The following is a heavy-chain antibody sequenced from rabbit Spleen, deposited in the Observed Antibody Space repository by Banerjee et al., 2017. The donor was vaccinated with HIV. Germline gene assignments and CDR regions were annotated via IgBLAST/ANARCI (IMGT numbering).Heavy chain of an antibody. D-gene: IGHD6-1*01. CDR3: AREKSGDYGYDL. Sequence: QSLEASGGGLFQPGASLTLICTASGFFFGHTDWIYWVRQAPGKGLEWIGYIDPIFGTTHSASWAKGRFTISKTSSTTVTLQMTSLTAADTATYFCAREKSGDYGYDLWGPGTLVTVS. CDR1: GFFFGHTDW. CDR2: IDPIFGTT. V-gene: IGHV1S40*01. J-gene: IGHJ4*01.